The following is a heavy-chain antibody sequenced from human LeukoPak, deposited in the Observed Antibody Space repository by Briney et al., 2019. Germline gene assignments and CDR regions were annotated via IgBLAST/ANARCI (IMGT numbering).Heavy chain of an antibody. CDR1: GGTFSSYA. CDR2: IIPIFGTA. J-gene: IGHJ6*03. Sequence: SVKVSCMASGGTFSSYAISWVRQAPGQGLEWMGGIIPIFGTANYAQRFQGRVTITTDESTSTAYMELSSLRSEDTAVYYCASGRSGYYYYMDVWGKGTTVTVSS. D-gene: IGHD3-3*01. CDR3: ASGRSGYYYYMDV. V-gene: IGHV1-69*05.